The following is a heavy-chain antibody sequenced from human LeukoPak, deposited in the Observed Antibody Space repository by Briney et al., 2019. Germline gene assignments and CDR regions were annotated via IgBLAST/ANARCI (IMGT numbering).Heavy chain of an antibody. Sequence: AGGSLRLSCAASGFTFSDYYVDWVRQAPGKGLEWVSSISSSSYIYYADSVKGRSTISRDNAKNSLYLQMNSLRAEDTAVYYCARIPDPGGNWGQGTLVTVSS. D-gene: IGHD2-15*01. V-gene: IGHV3-69-1*01. CDR1: GFTFSDYY. CDR3: ARIPDPGGN. CDR2: ISSSSYI. J-gene: IGHJ4*02.